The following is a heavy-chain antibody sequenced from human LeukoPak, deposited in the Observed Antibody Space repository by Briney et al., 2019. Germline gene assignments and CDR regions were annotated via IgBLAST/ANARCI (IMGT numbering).Heavy chain of an antibody. J-gene: IGHJ3*02. V-gene: IGHV5-51*01. CDR3: ASYYGSGSYYHEPYDAFDI. Sequence: GESLKISCKGSGYSFTSCWIGWVRQMPGKGLEWRGIIYPGDSDTRYSPSFQGQVTISADKSISTAYLQWSSLKASDTAMYYCASYYGSGSYYHEPYDAFDIWGQGTMVTVSS. D-gene: IGHD3-10*01. CDR1: GYSFTSCW. CDR2: IYPGDSDT.